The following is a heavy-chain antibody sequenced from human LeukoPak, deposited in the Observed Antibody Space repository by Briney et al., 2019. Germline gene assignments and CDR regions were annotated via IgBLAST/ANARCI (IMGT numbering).Heavy chain of an antibody. Sequence: PSETLSLTCIVSGGSISSYYWSWIRQPAGEGLGWIGRIYISGSTNYNPSLKSRVTMSVDTSKNQFSLNLSSVTAADTAVYYCARVCQQLVRRYYYYYGMTSGAKGPRSPSP. CDR1: GGSISSYY. D-gene: IGHD6-13*01. CDR2: IYISGST. CDR3: ARVCQQLVRRYYYYYGMTS. J-gene: IGHJ6*02. V-gene: IGHV4-4*07.